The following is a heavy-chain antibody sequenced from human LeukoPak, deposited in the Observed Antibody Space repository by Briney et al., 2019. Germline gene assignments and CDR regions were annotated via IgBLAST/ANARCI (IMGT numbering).Heavy chain of an antibody. V-gene: IGHV3-9*01. CDR1: GFTFDDYA. Sequence: PGGSLRLSCAASGFTFDDYAMHWVRQAPGKGLEWVSGISWNSGSIGYAGSVKGRFTISRDNAKNSLYLQMNSLRAEDTALYYCAKDKRPIPFRDAFDIWGQGTMVTVSS. D-gene: IGHD1-1*01. CDR3: AKDKRPIPFRDAFDI. CDR2: ISWNSGSI. J-gene: IGHJ3*02.